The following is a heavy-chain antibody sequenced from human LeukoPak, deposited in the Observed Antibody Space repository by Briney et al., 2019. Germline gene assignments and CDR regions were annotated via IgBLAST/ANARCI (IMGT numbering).Heavy chain of an antibody. CDR3: ARADYGHYFDY. V-gene: IGHV1-2*02. Sequence: ASVKVSCKASGYAFTGYYMHWVRHAPGQGIESMGWINPSSGGTTYAQKFQGSVTMTRDTSISTAYMELTRLTSDDTAVYYCARADYGHYFDYWGQGTLVTVSS. CDR1: GYAFTGYY. D-gene: IGHD4-17*01. CDR2: INPSSGGT. J-gene: IGHJ4*02.